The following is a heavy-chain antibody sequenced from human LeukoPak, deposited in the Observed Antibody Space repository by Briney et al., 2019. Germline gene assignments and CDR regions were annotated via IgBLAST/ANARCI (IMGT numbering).Heavy chain of an antibody. V-gene: IGHV1-2*02. J-gene: IGHJ4*02. CDR2: INPNSGGT. D-gene: IGHD6-19*01. Sequence: ASVKVSCKASGYTFTSYGINWVRQAPGQGLEWMGWINPNSGGTKYAQKFQGRVTMTRDTSISTVYMELSRLRSDDTAVYYCARAHSSGWYLFGYWGQGTLVTVSS. CDR3: ARAHSSGWYLFGY. CDR1: GYTFTSYG.